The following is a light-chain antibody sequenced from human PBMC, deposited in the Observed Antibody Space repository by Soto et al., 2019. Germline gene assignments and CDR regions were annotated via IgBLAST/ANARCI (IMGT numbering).Light chain of an antibody. CDR1: QSVSSSY. J-gene: IGKJ4*01. Sequence: EIVLTQSPGTLSLSPGERATLSCRASQSVSSSYLAWYQQKPGQAPGLLIYGASSRATGIPDRFSGSGSRTDFTLTISRLEPEDFAVYYCQQYGSSPTFGGGTKVEIK. CDR2: GAS. CDR3: QQYGSSPT. V-gene: IGKV3-20*01.